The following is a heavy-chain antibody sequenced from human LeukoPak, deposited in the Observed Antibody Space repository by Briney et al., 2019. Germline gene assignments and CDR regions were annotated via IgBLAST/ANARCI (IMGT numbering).Heavy chain of an antibody. V-gene: IGHV4-4*02. J-gene: IGHJ4*02. CDR1: GGSISSSNW. D-gene: IGHD6-13*01. CDR3: ARRRVAAAGTRDY. Sequence: SGTLSLTSAVSGGSISSSNWWSWVRQPPGKGLEWIGEIYHSGSTIYNPSLRSRVTISVDNSKNQFSLKLSSVTAADTAVYYCARRRVAAAGTRDYWGQGTLVTVSS. CDR2: IYHSGST.